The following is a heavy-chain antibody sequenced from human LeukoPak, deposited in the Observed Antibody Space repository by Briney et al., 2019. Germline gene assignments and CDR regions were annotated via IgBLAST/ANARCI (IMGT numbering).Heavy chain of an antibody. CDR3: ARGNVYYDSSGYYR. Sequence: ASVKVSCKASGYTFTSYGISWVRQAPGRGLEWMGWISAYNGNTNYAQKLQGRVTMTTDTSTSTAYMELRSLRSDDTAVYYCARGNVYYDSSGYYRWGQGTLVTVSS. J-gene: IGHJ4*02. V-gene: IGHV1-18*01. D-gene: IGHD3-22*01. CDR1: GYTFTSYG. CDR2: ISAYNGNT.